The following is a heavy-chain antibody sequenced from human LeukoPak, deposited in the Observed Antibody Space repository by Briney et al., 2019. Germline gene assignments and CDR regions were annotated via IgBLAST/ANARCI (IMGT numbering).Heavy chain of an antibody. Sequence: GGSLRHSCAASGFTFSSYAMHWVRQAPGKGLEYVSAISSNGGSTYYANSVKGRFTISRNNSKNTLYLQMGSLRAEDMAVYYCARERSYGHFDYWGQGTLVTVSS. D-gene: IGHD3-16*01. CDR2: ISSNGGST. CDR1: GFTFSSYA. J-gene: IGHJ4*02. CDR3: ARERSYGHFDY. V-gene: IGHV3-64*01.